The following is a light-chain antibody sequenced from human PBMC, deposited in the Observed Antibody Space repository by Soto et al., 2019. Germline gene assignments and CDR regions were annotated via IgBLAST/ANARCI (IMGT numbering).Light chain of an antibody. CDR3: CSFSGTYHLM. V-gene: IGLV2-11*01. J-gene: IGLJ3*02. CDR2: DVT. CDR1: NGDVGRYNY. Sequence: QSALTQPRSVSGSPGQSVTISCTGTNGDVGRYNYVSWYQQLPGKAPKLLIYDVTKRPSGVPDRFSGSKSGNTASLTISGLQADDEADYHCCSFSGTYHLMFGGGTKVTVL.